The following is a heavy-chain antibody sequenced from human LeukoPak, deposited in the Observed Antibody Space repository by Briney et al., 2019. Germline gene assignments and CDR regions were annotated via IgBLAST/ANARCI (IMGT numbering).Heavy chain of an antibody. D-gene: IGHD3-10*01. J-gene: IGHJ4*02. CDR3: ASELLWFGELFY. V-gene: IGHV3-66*01. Sequence: GGSLRLSCAASGFTVSSNYMSWVRQAPGKGLEWVSVIYSGGSTYYADSVKGRFTISRGNSKNTLYLQMNSLRAEDTAVYYCASELLWFGELFYWGQGTLVTVSS. CDR2: IYSGGST. CDR1: GFTVSSNY.